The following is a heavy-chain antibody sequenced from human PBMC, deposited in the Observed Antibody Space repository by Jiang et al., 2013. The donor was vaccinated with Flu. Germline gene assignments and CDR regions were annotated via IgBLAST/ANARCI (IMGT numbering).Heavy chain of an antibody. CDR1: GFTFSNAW. Sequence: QLLESGGGLVKPGGSLRLSCAASGFTFSNAWMNWVRQAPGKGLEWVARIKGKIDGGTIDYAAPVKGRFIVSRDDSKDTLYLQIDSLKIEDTAVYYCTTDAYSGSYWGQGTLVTVSS. CDR3: TTDAYSGSY. V-gene: IGHV3-15*07. D-gene: IGHD1-26*01. J-gene: IGHJ4*02. CDR2: IKGKIDGGTI.